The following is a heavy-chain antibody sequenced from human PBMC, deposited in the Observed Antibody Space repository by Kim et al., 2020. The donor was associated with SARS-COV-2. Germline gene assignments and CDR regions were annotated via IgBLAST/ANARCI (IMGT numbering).Heavy chain of an antibody. J-gene: IGHJ4*02. D-gene: IGHD6-13*01. CDR1: GFTFSSYA. Sequence: GGSLRLSCAASGFTFSSYAMSWVRQAPGKGLEWVSAISGSGGSTYYADSVKGRFTISRDNSKNTLYLQMNSLRAEDTAVYYCAKDSHSPYSSSWQNFDYWGQGTLVTVSS. CDR3: AKDSHSPYSSSWQNFDY. V-gene: IGHV3-23*01. CDR2: ISGSGGST.